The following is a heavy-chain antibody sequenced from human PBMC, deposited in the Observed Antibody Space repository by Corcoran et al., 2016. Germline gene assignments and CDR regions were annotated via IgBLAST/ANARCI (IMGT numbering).Heavy chain of an antibody. V-gene: IGHV3-21*01. CDR1: GFTFSSYS. CDR2: ISSSSSYI. CDR3: ARGPTIFGVVTLDY. Sequence: EVQLVESGGGLVKPGGSLRLSCAASGFTFSSYSMNWVRQAPGKGLEWVSSISSSSSYIYYADSVKGRFTISRDNAKNSLYLQMNSLRAEDTAVYYCARGPTIFGVVTLDYWGQGTLVTVSS. J-gene: IGHJ4*02. D-gene: IGHD3-3*01.